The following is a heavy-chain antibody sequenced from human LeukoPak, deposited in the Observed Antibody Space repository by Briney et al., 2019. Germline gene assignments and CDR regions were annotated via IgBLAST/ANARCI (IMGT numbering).Heavy chain of an antibody. CDR3: ARTRYDYYDSSGEVSYYMDV. D-gene: IGHD3-22*01. J-gene: IGHJ6*03. Sequence: SETLSLTCTVSGGSTSTYYWGWIRQPAGKGLEWIGRIYTSGSTNYNPSLKSRVTMSVDTSKNQFSLKLSSVTAADTAVYYCARTRYDYYDSSGEVSYYMDVWGKGTTVTISS. V-gene: IGHV4-4*07. CDR2: IYTSGST. CDR1: GGSTSTYY.